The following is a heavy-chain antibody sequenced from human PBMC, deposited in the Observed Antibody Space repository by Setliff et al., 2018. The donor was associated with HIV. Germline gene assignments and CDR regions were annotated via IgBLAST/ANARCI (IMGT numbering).Heavy chain of an antibody. V-gene: IGHV4-59*12. Sequence: SETLSLTCTVSGGSISSYYWSWIRQPPGKGLEWIGYIYYSGSTNYNPSLKSRLTISVDTSKNQLSLKLSSVTAADAAVYYCARESYFYYFDYWGQGTLVTVSS. CDR1: GGSISSYY. CDR2: IYYSGST. CDR3: ARESYFYYFDY. D-gene: IGHD3-10*01. J-gene: IGHJ4*02.